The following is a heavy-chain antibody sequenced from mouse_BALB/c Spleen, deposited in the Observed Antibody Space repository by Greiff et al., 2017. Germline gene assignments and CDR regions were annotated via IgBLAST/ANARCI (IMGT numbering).Heavy chain of an antibody. CDR2: ISSGSSTI. V-gene: IGHV5-17*02. CDR3: AKDWFYYAMDY. Sequence: EVHLVESGGGLVQPGGSRKLSCAASGFTFSSFGMHWVRQAPEKGLEWVAYISSGSSTIYYADTVKGRFTISRDNPKNTLFLQMTSLRSEDTAMYYCAKDWFYYAMDYWGQGTSVTVSS. CDR1: GFTFSSFG. D-gene: IGHD2-2*01. J-gene: IGHJ4*01.